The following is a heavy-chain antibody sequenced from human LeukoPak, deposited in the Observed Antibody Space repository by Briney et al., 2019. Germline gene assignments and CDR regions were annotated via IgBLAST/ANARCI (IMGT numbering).Heavy chain of an antibody. CDR3: ATSNDAKIAPFDH. CDR2: INTKGET. V-gene: IGHV4-4*09. Sequence: SETLSPTCTVSGVSMSAYQWSWVRQSPEKGLEWIGCINTKGETSYNPSLKSRVTTSVDTPKSQFSLRLTSVTAADTAVYYCATSNDAKIAPFDHWGQGAPVTVSS. CDR1: GVSMSAYQ. D-gene: IGHD2-21*01. J-gene: IGHJ4*02.